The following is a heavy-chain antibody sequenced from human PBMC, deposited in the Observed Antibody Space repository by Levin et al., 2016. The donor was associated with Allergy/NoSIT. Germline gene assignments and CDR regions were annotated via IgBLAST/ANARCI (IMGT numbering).Heavy chain of an antibody. Sequence: GGSLRLSCAASGFTFSSYAMSWVRQAPGKGLEWVSAISGSGGSTYYADSVKGRFTISRDNSKNTLYLQINSLRAEDTAVYYCTKDEIAEDGYNYGHYTPRCFDYWGQGTLVTVSS. CDR1: GFTFSSYA. V-gene: IGHV3-23*01. J-gene: IGHJ4*02. D-gene: IGHD5-18*01. CDR3: TKDEIAEDGYNYGHYTPRCFDY. CDR2: ISGSGGST.